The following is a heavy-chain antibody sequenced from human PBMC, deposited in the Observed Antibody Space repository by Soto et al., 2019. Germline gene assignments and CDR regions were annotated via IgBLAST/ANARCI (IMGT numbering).Heavy chain of an antibody. Sequence: QVQLVESGGGVVQPGRSLRLSCAASGFTFSSYGMHWVRQAPGKGLEWVAVIWYDGSNKYYADSVKGRFTISRDNSKNTLYLQMNSLRAEDTAVYYCARAGYSYGFDIWGQGTMVTVSS. V-gene: IGHV3-33*01. CDR3: ARAGYSYGFDI. CDR1: GFTFSSYG. J-gene: IGHJ3*02. D-gene: IGHD5-18*01. CDR2: IWYDGSNK.